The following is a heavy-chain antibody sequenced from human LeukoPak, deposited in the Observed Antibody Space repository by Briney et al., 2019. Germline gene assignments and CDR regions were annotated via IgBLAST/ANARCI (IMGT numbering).Heavy chain of an antibody. Sequence: SQTLSLTCAVSGDSITSSSCNWSWIRQPPGKGLEWIGYISQSGNSYFTPSLNSRATISVDKSKNSFSLNLNFVTAADTAVYYCARDQVDYTIPDHFVSWGKGILVIVSS. D-gene: IGHD2-2*02. V-gene: IGHV4-30-2*01. J-gene: IGHJ4*02. CDR1: GDSITSSSCN. CDR3: ARDQVDYTIPDHFVS. CDR2: ISQSGNS.